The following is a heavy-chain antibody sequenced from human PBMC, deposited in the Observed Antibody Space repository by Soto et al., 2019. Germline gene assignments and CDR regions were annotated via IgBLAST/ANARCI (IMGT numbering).Heavy chain of an antibody. J-gene: IGHJ5*02. CDR2: IYWDDDK. Sequence: QITLKESGSTLVKPTQTLTLTCTFSGFSLSTSGVGVGWIRQPPGKALEWLALIYWDDDKRYSPSLKSRLTITKDTSKNQVVLTMTNMDPVDTATYYCAPRVLYCTNGVCAYNWFDPWGQGTLVTVSS. V-gene: IGHV2-5*02. CDR1: GFSLSTSGVG. CDR3: APRVLYCTNGVCAYNWFDP. D-gene: IGHD2-8*01.